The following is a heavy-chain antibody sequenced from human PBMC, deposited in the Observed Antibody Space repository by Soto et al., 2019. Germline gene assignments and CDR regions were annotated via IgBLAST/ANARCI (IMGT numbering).Heavy chain of an antibody. V-gene: IGHV1-18*04. Sequence: ASVKVSCKASGYTFTSYGISWVRQAPGQGLEWMGWISAYNGNTNYAQKLQGRVTMTTDTSTSTAYMELRSLRSDDTAVYYCARDDQLELPNYGMDVWGQGTPVTVSS. J-gene: IGHJ6*02. D-gene: IGHD1-7*01. CDR1: GYTFTSYG. CDR2: ISAYNGNT. CDR3: ARDDQLELPNYGMDV.